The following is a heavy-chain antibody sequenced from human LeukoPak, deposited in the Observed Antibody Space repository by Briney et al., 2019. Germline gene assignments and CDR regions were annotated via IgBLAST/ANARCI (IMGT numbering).Heavy chain of an antibody. CDR2: ISSSGSTI. CDR1: GFTFSSYE. CDR3: AELGITMIGGV. D-gene: IGHD3-10*02. V-gene: IGHV3-48*03. J-gene: IGHJ6*04. Sequence: GGSLRLSCAASGFTFSSYEMNWVRQAPGKGLEWVSYISSSGSTIYYADSVKGRFTISRDNAKNSLYLQMNSLRAEDAAVYYCAELGITMIGGVWGRGTTVTISS.